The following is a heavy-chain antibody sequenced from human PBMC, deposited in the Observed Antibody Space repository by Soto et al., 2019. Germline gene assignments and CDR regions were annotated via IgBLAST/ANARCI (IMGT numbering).Heavy chain of an antibody. CDR1: GFTFSSHS. Sequence: EVQLVESGGGLVKPGGSLRLSCAASGFTFSSHSMNWVRQAPGKGLEWVSSISSSSTYKYYADSVKGRFTIARDNAKNSLYLQMNSLRAEDTAVYYCARDKRWELRLDQHNGMDVWGHGTTVTVSS. D-gene: IGHD1-26*01. CDR2: ISSSSTYK. V-gene: IGHV3-21*01. CDR3: ARDKRWELRLDQHNGMDV. J-gene: IGHJ6*02.